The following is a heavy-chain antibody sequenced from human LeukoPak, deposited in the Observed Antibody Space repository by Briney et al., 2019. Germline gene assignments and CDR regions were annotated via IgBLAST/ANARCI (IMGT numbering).Heavy chain of an antibody. J-gene: IGHJ5*02. Sequence: GGSLRLSCAASGFTFSSYTMNWVRQAPGKGLEWVSIISSGSSYIHYADSVKGRFTISRDNAKNSLYLQMNSLRVEDTAVYYCARDLIVGPTRGDWFDPWGQGTLVTVSS. CDR2: ISSGSSYI. D-gene: IGHD1-26*01. V-gene: IGHV3-21*01. CDR1: GFTFSSYT. CDR3: ARDLIVGPTRGDWFDP.